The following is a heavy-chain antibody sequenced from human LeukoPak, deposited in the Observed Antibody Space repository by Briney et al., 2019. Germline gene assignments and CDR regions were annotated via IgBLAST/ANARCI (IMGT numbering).Heavy chain of an antibody. J-gene: IGHJ5*02. D-gene: IGHD3-16*01. CDR2: IYYSGST. V-gene: IGHV4-59*01. CDR3: ARYEDWFDP. Sequence: SETLSLTCTVSGGSISSYYWSWLRQPPGKGLEWIGYIYYSGSTNYNPSLKSRVTISVDTSKNQFSLKLSSVTAADTAVCYCARYEDWFDPWGQGTLVTVSS. CDR1: GGSISSYY.